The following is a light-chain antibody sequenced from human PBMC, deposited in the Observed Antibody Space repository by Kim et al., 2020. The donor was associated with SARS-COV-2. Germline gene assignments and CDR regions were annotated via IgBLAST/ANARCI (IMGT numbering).Light chain of an antibody. CDR1: TSNIGAGYD. V-gene: IGLV1-40*01. J-gene: IGLJ1*01. CDR3: QSYDNSLNTYV. Sequence: QSVLTQPPSVSGAPGQRVTISCTGSTSNIGAGYDVHWYQQLPGTAPKLFISGNADRPSGGPDRFSDSRSGTSASLAITGLQAEDEADYYCQSYDNSLNTYVFGSGTKVTVL. CDR2: GNA.